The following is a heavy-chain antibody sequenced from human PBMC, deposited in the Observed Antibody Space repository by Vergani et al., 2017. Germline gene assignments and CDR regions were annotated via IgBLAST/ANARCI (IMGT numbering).Heavy chain of an antibody. CDR2: ISYSGGST. CDR1: GFTFSSYA. Sequence: EVQLLESGGGLVQPGGSLRLSCAASGFTFSSYAMSWVRQAPGKGLEWVSTISYSGGSTYYADSVKGRFTISRDNSKNTLYLQMNSLRAEDTAVYYCARYSGSYQGGFDYWGQGTLVTVSS. J-gene: IGHJ4*02. D-gene: IGHD1-26*01. V-gene: IGHV3-23*01. CDR3: ARYSGSYQGGFDY.